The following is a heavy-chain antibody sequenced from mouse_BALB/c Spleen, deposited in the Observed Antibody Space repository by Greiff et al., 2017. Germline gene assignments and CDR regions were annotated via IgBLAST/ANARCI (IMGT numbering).Heavy chain of an antibody. D-gene: IGHD4-1*01. J-gene: IGHJ1*01. CDR2: IDPFNGGT. V-gene: IGHV1S135*01. CDR1: GYSFTSYY. Sequence: EVKLMESGPELMKPGASVKISCKASGYSFTSYYMHWVKQSHGKSLEWIGYIDPFNGGTSYNQKFKGKATLSVDKSSSTAYMHLSSLTSEDSAVYYCARPGTDWYFDVWGAGTTVTVSS. CDR3: ARPGTDWYFDV.